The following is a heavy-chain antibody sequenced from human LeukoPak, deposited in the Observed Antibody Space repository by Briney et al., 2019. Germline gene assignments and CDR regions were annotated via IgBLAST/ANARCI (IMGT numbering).Heavy chain of an antibody. V-gene: IGHV1-46*01. J-gene: IGHJ4*02. CDR3: ARDQSLEWSPQYYFDY. CDR2: INPSGGST. D-gene: IGHD3-3*01. Sequence: ASVKVSCKASGYTFTSYYMHWVRQAPGQGLEWMGIINPSGGSTSYAQKFQGRVTMTRDTSTSTVYMELSSLRSEDTAVYYCARDQSLEWSPQYYFDYWGQGTLVTVSS. CDR1: GYTFTSYY.